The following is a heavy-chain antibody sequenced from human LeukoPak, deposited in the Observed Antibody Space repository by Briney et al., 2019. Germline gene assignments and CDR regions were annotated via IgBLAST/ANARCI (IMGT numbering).Heavy chain of an antibody. V-gene: IGHV3-49*04. CDR2: IRSKTYGGTT. Sequence: PGGSLRLSCTASGFTFNNYAMNWVRQAPGKGLEWVGLIRSKTYGGTTEYAASVKGRFTIARDDSTGIAYLQMNSLKIEDTAVYYCTRDLVEYSYGYYMDVWGKGTTVTVSS. CDR3: TRDLVEYSYGYYMDV. D-gene: IGHD5-18*01. CDR1: GFTFNNYA. J-gene: IGHJ6*03.